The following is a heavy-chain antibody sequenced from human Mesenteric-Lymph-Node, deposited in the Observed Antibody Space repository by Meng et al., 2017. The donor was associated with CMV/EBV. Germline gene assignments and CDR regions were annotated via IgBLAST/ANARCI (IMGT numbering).Heavy chain of an antibody. Sequence: GGSLRLSCAASGFRFSDYYMTWIRQAPGKGLEWVSYISSSGSIIDYAGSVKGRFTISRDNSKNSVYLQMDLPRVEDTAVYYCARAGLGDLLDYWGQGILVTVSS. CDR1: GFRFSDYY. CDR2: ISSSGSII. D-gene: IGHD2-21*02. J-gene: IGHJ4*02. CDR3: ARAGLGDLLDY. V-gene: IGHV3-11*04.